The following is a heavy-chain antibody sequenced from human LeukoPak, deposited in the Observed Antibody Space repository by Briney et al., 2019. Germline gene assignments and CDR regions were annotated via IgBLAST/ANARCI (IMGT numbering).Heavy chain of an antibody. CDR3: VTGTTEAVFDY. D-gene: IGHD1-7*01. J-gene: IGHJ4*02. CDR2: IYYSGST. Sequence: SETLSLTCTVSGGSISSYYWSWIRQPPGKGLEWIGYIYYSGSTNYNPSLKSRVTISVDTSKNQFSLKLSSVTAADTAVYYCVTGTTEAVFDYWGQGTLVTVSS. V-gene: IGHV4-59*12. CDR1: GGSISSYY.